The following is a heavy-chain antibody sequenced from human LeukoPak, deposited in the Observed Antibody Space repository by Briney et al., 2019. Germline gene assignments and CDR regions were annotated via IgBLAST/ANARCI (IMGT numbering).Heavy chain of an antibody. CDR1: GGSFSGYY. CDR2: INHSGST. V-gene: IGHV4-34*01. J-gene: IGHJ6*02. Sequence: SETLSLTCAVYGGSFSGYYWSWIRQPPGKGLEWIGEINHSGSTNYNPSLKSRVTISVDTSKNQFSLKLSSVTAADTAVYCCARQPSRPPLYYYGMDVWGQGTTVTVSS. CDR3: ARQPSRPPLYYYGMDV.